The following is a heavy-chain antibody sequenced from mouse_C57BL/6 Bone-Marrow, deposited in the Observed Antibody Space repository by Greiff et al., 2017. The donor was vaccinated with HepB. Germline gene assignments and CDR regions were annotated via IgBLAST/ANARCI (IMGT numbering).Heavy chain of an antibody. CDR1: GYTFTDYY. Sequence: EVKVVESGPELVKPGASVKISCKASGYTFTDYYMNWVKQSHGKSLEWIGDINPNNGGTSYNQKFKGKATLTVDKSSSTAYMELRSLTSEDSAVYYCARYYYGSSAAWFAYWGQGTLVTVSA. CDR2: INPNNGGT. V-gene: IGHV1-26*01. J-gene: IGHJ3*01. CDR3: ARYYYGSSAAWFAY. D-gene: IGHD1-1*01.